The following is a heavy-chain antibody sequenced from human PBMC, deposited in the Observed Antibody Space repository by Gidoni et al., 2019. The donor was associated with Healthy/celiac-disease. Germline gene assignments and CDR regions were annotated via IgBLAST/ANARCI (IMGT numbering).Heavy chain of an antibody. CDR1: WFSLTTGGVG. J-gene: IGHJ5*02. CDR2: IYWDDDK. D-gene: IGHD2-8*02. V-gene: IGHV2-5*02. Sequence: QLTLKESGPTLVKPTQTLTLTCTFSWFSLTTGGVGVGWIRQPPGKALAWLALIYWDDDKHYSPSLKSRLTITKETSKNQVVLKMTNMDPVDTATYYCAHTYWDWFDPWGQGALVTVSS. CDR3: AHTYWDWFDP.